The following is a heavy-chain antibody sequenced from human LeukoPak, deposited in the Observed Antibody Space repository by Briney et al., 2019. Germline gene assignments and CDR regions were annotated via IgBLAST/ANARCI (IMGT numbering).Heavy chain of an antibody. CDR1: GYTFTGYY. CDR2: INPNSGGT. D-gene: IGHD2-2*01. Sequence: GASVKVSCKASGYTFTGYYMHWVRQAPGQGLEWMGWINPNSGGTNYAQKFQGRVTMTGDTSISTAYMELSRLRSDDTAVYYCARAPPDIVVVPAAMDVWGKGTTVTVSS. CDR3: ARAPPDIVVVPAAMDV. V-gene: IGHV1-2*02. J-gene: IGHJ6*04.